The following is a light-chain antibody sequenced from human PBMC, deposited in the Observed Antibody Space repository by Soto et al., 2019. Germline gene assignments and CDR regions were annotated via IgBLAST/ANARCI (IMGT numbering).Light chain of an antibody. CDR1: QNINTW. CDR3: QQDNAWYT. J-gene: IGKJ2*01. Sequence: DIQMTQSPSTLSASVGDRVIITCRASQNINTWLAWYQKKPGKAPNLLIYKASTTASGDPSRFSGSGSGTEFTLTISSLQPDDFATYFCQQDNAWYTFGQGTNLELK. CDR2: KAS. V-gene: IGKV1-5*03.